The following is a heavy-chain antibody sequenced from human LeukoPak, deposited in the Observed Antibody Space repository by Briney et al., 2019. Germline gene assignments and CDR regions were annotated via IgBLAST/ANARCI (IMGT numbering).Heavy chain of an antibody. D-gene: IGHD2-15*01. CDR1: GFTFDDYA. CDR2: ISYDGSNK. CDR3: AKEWQLLDY. J-gene: IGHJ4*02. V-gene: IGHV3-30*18. Sequence: GGSLRLSCAASGFTFDDYAMHWVRQAPGKGLEWVAVISYDGSNKYYADSVKGRFTISRDNSKNTLYLQMNSLRAEDTAVYYCAKEWQLLDYWGQGTLVTVSS.